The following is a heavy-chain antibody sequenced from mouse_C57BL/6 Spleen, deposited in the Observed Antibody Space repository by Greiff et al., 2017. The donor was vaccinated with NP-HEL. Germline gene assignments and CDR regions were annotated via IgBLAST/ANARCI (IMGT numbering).Heavy chain of an antibody. D-gene: IGHD2-10*02. CDR2: ISDGGSYT. CDR1: GFTFSSYA. J-gene: IGHJ4*01. Sequence: EVMLVESGGGLVKPGGSLKLSCAASGFTFSSYAMSWVRQTPEKRLEWVATISDGGSYTYYPDNVKGRFTISRDNAKNNLYLQMSHLKSEDTAMYYCARDPRYGNYPYAMDYWGQGTSVTVSS. CDR3: ARDPRYGNYPYAMDY. V-gene: IGHV5-4*01.